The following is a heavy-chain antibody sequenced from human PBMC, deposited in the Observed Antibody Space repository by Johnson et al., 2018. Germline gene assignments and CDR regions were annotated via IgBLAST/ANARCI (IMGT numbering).Heavy chain of an antibody. Sequence: VQLVEAGGGLVKPGGSLRLSCAASGFTFSSYSMNWVRQAPGKGLEWVSSISRSSSLIYYADSLKGRFTISRDNAKNSLYLQMNSLRAEDTAVFYCARESGAIAAVDYWGQGTLVTVSS. CDR2: ISRSSSLI. J-gene: IGHJ4*02. V-gene: IGHV3-21*01. D-gene: IGHD6-13*01. CDR1: GFTFSSYS. CDR3: ARESGAIAAVDY.